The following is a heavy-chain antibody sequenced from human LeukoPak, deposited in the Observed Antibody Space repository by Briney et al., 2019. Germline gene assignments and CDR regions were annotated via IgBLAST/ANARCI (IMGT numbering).Heavy chain of an antibody. CDR2: IYYSGST. CDR1: GGSISSYY. CDR3: ARDHHYYDSSGYYPSYFDL. J-gene: IGHJ2*01. Sequence: SETLSLTCTVSGGSISSYYWSWIRQPPGKGLEWSGYIYYSGSTNYNPSLKSRVTMSLDTSRNLFSLKLSSVTAADTAVYYCARDHHYYDSSGYYPSYFDLWGRGTLVTVSS. D-gene: IGHD3-22*01. V-gene: IGHV4-59*01.